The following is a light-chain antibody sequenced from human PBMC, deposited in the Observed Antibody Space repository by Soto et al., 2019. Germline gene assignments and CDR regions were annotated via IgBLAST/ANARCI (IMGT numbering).Light chain of an antibody. CDR1: QSVSSY. J-gene: IGKJ4*01. CDR2: DAS. CDR3: QQRTSWLPLT. Sequence: EIVLTQYPATLSLSPGERATLSCRASQSVSSYLAWYQQKPGQAPRLLIYDASNRATGIPARFSGSGSGTDFTLTISSLEPEDFAIYYCQQRTSWLPLTFGGGGMV. V-gene: IGKV3-11*01.